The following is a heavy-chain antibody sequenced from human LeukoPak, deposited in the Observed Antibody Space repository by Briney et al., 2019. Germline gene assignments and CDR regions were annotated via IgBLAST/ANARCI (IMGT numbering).Heavy chain of an antibody. CDR3: AKDKGLAVAGTGY. CDR1: GFTFDDYA. D-gene: IGHD6-19*01. CDR2: ISWNSGSI. J-gene: IGHJ4*02. V-gene: IGHV3-9*01. Sequence: GGSLRLSCAAAGFTFDDYAMHWVRQAPGKGLEWVSGISWNSGSIGYADSVKGRFTISRDNAKNSLYLQMNSLRAEDTALYYCAKDKGLAVAGTGYWGQGTLVTVSS.